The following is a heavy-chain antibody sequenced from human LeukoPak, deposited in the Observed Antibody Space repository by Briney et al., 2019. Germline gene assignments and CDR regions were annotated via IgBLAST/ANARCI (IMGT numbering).Heavy chain of an antibody. V-gene: IGHV4-39*01. CDR3: AIPTPYDSSGYYSTSDY. J-gene: IGHJ4*02. CDR2: IYYSGST. CDR1: GGSISSSSYY. Sequence: SETLSLTCTVSGGSISSSSYYWGWIRQPPGKGLEWIGSIYYSGSTYYNPSLKSRVTISVDTSKNQFSLKLSSVTAADTAVYYCAIPTPYDSSGYYSTSDYWGQETLVTVSS. D-gene: IGHD3-22*01.